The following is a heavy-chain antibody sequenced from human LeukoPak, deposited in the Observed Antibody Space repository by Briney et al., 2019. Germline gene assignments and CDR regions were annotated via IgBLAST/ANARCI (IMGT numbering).Heavy chain of an antibody. D-gene: IGHD6-13*01. Sequence: SETLSLTCTVSGGSIVIYYWSWIRQPPGKGLEWIGYIYTSGITKYNPSLRSRVSFSVDTSNNHFSLKVNSVTAADAAVYYCARRKRAAGGDWFFDLWGRGTLVTVSS. CDR2: IYTSGIT. CDR1: GGSIVIYY. V-gene: IGHV4-4*09. J-gene: IGHJ2*01. CDR3: ARRKRAAGGDWFFDL.